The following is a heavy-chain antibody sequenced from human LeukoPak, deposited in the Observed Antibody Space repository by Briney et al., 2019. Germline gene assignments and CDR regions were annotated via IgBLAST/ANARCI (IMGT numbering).Heavy chain of an antibody. V-gene: IGHV1-69*06. CDR2: IIPIFGTA. D-gene: IGHD4-17*01. J-gene: IGHJ5*02. CDR1: GGTFSSYA. Sequence: SVKVSCKASGGTFSSYAISWVRQAPGQGLEWMGGIIPIFGTANYAQKFQGRVTITADKSTSTAYMELRSLRSDDTAVYYCARAITVTGVGHWFDPWGQGTLVTVSS. CDR3: ARAITVTGVGHWFDP.